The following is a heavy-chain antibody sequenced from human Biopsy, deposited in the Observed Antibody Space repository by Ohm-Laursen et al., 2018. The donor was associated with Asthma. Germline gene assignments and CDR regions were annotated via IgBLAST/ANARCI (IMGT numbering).Heavy chain of an antibody. Sequence: SETLSLTCSVSGGSISSGGYYWSWIRQPPGKGLEWLGFIYYTGSDNYNPSLKSRVTISVDTSKNQFSLRLNSVTAADTAVYYCARGPNYHGSGRAPIGMDVWGQGTTVTVSS. CDR1: GGSISSGGYY. D-gene: IGHD3-10*01. V-gene: IGHV4-61*08. CDR2: IYYTGSD. J-gene: IGHJ6*02. CDR3: ARGPNYHGSGRAPIGMDV.